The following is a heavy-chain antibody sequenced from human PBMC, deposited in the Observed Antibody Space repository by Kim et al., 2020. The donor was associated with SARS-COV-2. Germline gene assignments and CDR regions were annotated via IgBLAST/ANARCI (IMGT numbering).Heavy chain of an antibody. V-gene: IGHV4-59*13. CDR1: GGSISSYY. Sequence: SETLSLTCTVSGGSISSYYWSWIRQPPGKGLEWIGYIYYSGSTNYNPSLKSRVTISVDTSKNQFSLKLSSVTAADTAVYYCARDNLRGGYYPWGQGTLVTVSS. D-gene: IGHD3-3*01. CDR3: ARDNLRGGYYP. CDR2: IYYSGST. J-gene: IGHJ4*02.